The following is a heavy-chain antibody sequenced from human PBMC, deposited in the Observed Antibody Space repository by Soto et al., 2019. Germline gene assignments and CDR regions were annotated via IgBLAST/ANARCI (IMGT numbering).Heavy chain of an antibody. CDR3: ANSVDIVATIQVDY. CDR1: GFTFSSYA. Sequence: EVQLLESGGGLVQPGGSLRLSCAASGFTFSSYAMSWVRQAPGKGLEWVSAISGSGGSTYYADSVKGRFTISRDNSKNTLYLQMNSLRAEDTAVYCCANSVDIVATIQVDYWGQGTLVTVSS. D-gene: IGHD5-12*01. J-gene: IGHJ4*02. CDR2: ISGSGGST. V-gene: IGHV3-23*01.